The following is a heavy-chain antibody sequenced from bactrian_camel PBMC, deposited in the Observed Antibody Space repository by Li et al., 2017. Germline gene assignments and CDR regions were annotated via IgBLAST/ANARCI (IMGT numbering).Heavy chain of an antibody. V-gene: IGHV3S40*01. CDR1: EFTFGNYD. CDR3: AIYGVAGTWTCSIGIYGYNY. Sequence: VQLVESGGGLVQPGGSLRLSRAASEFTFGNYDMTWVRQAPGKGLEWVSTINSGGGSTYYADSVKGRLTISRDNSKNTVYLQLNSLKTEDMAMYYCAIYGVAGTWTCSIGIYGYNYWGQGTQVTVS. D-gene: IGHD6*01. CDR2: INSGGGST. J-gene: IGHJ4*01.